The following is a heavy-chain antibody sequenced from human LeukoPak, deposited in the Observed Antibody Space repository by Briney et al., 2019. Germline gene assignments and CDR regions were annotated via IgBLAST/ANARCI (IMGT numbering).Heavy chain of an antibody. CDR2: ISYDGSNK. CDR3: AREWIQLWLPDY. V-gene: IGHV3-30-3*01. D-gene: IGHD5-18*01. CDR1: GFTFSSYW. J-gene: IGHJ4*02. Sequence: PGGSLRLSCAASGFTFSSYWMHWVRQAPGKGLEWVAVISYDGSNKYYADSVKGRFTISRDNSKNTLYLQMNSLRAEDTAVYYCAREWIQLWLPDYWGQGTLVTVSS.